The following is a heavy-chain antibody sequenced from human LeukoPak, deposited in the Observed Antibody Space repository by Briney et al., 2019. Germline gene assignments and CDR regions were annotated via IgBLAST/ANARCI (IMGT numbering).Heavy chain of an antibody. CDR2: ISGSGVT. D-gene: IGHD7-27*01. Sequence: GGSLRLSCAASGFTFSTSAMTWVRQAPGKGLEWVSGISGSGVTDYADSVKGRFTISKDNSDSTVYLQMNSLRAEDTAVYYCARDPPNSGYALDVWGQGTVVTVSS. J-gene: IGHJ3*01. V-gene: IGHV3-23*01. CDR3: ARDPPNSGYALDV. CDR1: GFTFSTSA.